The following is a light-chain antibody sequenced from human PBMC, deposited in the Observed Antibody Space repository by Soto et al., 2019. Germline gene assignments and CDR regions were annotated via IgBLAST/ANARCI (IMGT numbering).Light chain of an antibody. CDR3: SSYTSSSTVGV. J-gene: IGLJ1*01. Sequence: QSALTQPASVSGSPGQSITVSCTGTSSDIGAYDYVSWYQQHPGKAPKVIISEVSKRPSGVSHRFSGYKSGNTASLTISGLQAEDEADYYCSSYTSSSTVGVFGTGTKLTVL. CDR2: EVS. V-gene: IGLV2-14*01. CDR1: SSDIGAYDY.